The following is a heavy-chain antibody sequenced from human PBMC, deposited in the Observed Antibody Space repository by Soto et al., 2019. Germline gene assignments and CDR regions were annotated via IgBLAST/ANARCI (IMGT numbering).Heavy chain of an antibody. D-gene: IGHD5-12*01. V-gene: IGHV1-8*01. CDR3: ARGHGRDGYNPFDY. CDR1: GYTFTSYD. CDR2: MNPNSGNT. Sequence: RASVKVSCKASGYTFTSYDINWVRQATGQGLEWMGWMNPNSGNTGYAQKFQGRVTMTRNTSISTAYMELSSLRSEDTAVYYCARGHGRDGYNPFDYWGQGTLVTVSS. J-gene: IGHJ4*02.